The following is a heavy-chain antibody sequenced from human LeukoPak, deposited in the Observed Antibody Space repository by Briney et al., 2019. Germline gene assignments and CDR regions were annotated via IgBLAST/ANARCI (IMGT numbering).Heavy chain of an antibody. J-gene: IGHJ4*02. CDR2: IRSKAYGGTT. CDR1: VFTFGDYA. D-gene: IGHD3-9*01. V-gene: IGHV3-49*03. CDR3: TRHTIFWPWYFDY. Sequence: GGSLRLSCTAPVFTFGDYAMSWFRQAPGKGLEWVGFIRSKAYGGTTEYAASVKGRFTISRDDSKSIAYPQMNSLKTEDTAVYYCTRHTIFWPWYFDYWGQGTLVTVSS.